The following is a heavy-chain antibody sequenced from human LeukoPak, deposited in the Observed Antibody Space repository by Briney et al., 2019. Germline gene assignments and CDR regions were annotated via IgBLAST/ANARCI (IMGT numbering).Heavy chain of an antibody. CDR2: INPNSGGT. V-gene: IGHV1-2*02. CDR3: ARDLGSGWYYFDY. D-gene: IGHD6-19*01. CDR1: GYTFTGYY. Sequence: GASVKVSFKASGYTFTGYYMHWVRQAPGQGLEWMGWINPNSGGTNYAQKFQGRVTMTRDTSISTAYMELSRLRSDDTAVYYCARDLGSGWYYFDYWGQGTLVTVSS. J-gene: IGHJ4*02.